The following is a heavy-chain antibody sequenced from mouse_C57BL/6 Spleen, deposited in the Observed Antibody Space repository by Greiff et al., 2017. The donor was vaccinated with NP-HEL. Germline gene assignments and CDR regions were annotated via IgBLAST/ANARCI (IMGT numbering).Heavy chain of an antibody. D-gene: IGHD1-1*01. J-gene: IGHJ1*03. Sequence: VQLQESGPGMVKPSQSLSLTCTVTGYSITSGYDWHWIRHFPGNKLEWMGYISYSGSTNYNPSLKSRISITHDTSKNHFFLKLNSVTTEDTATYYCAREGDYYGSSPWYFDVWGTGTTVTVSS. CDR1: GYSITSGYD. CDR2: ISYSGST. CDR3: AREGDYYGSSPWYFDV. V-gene: IGHV3-1*01.